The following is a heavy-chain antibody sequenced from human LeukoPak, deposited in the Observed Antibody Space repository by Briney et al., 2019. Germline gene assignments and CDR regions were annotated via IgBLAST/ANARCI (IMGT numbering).Heavy chain of an antibody. CDR1: GGTFSSYD. CDR2: MNPNSGNT. D-gene: IGHD4-17*01. CDR3: ASILHDYGDYVDY. V-gene: IGHV1-8*02. J-gene: IGHJ4*02. Sequence: ASVKVSCKASGGTFSSYDINWVRQATGQGLEWMGWMNPNSGNTGYAQKFQGRVTMTRNTSISTAYMELSSLRSEDTAVYYCASILHDYGDYVDYWGQGTLVTVSS.